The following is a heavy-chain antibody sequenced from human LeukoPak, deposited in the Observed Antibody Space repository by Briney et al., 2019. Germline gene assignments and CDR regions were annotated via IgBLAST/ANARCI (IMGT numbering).Heavy chain of an antibody. CDR3: ARQSVEDDILTGFDY. J-gene: IGHJ4*02. D-gene: IGHD3-9*01. CDR1: GGSISSSSYY. V-gene: IGHV4-39*01. Sequence: SETLSLTCTVSGGSISSSSYYWGWIRQPPGKGLEWVGSIYYSGSTYYNPSLKSRVTISVDTSKNQFSLKLSSVTAADTAVYYCARQSVEDDILTGFDYWGRGTLVTVSS. CDR2: IYYSGST.